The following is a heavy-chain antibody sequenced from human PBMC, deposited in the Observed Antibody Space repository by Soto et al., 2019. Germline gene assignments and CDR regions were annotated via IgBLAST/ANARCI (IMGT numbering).Heavy chain of an antibody. CDR1: GFTFSSYG. D-gene: IGHD4-4*01. J-gene: IGHJ6*03. CDR3: ASGSNHYYYYYYMDV. V-gene: IGHV3-72*01. CDR2: TRNKANSYTT. Sequence: GGSLRLSCAAPGFTFSSYGMHWVRQAPGKGLEWVGRTRNKANSYTTEYAASVKGRFTISRDDSKNSLYLQMNSLKTEDTAVYYCASGSNHYYYYYYMDVWGKGTTVTVSS.